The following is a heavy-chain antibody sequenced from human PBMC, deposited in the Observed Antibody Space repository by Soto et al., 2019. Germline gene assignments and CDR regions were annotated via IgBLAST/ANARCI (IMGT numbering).Heavy chain of an antibody. D-gene: IGHD6-19*01. V-gene: IGHV3-30*18. CDR2: ISYDGSNK. J-gene: IGHJ6*02. Sequence: QVQLVESGGGVVQPGRSLRLSCAASGFTFSSYGMHWVRQAPGKGLEWVAVISYDGSNKYYADSVKGRFTISRDNSKNTLYLQMNSLRAEDTAVYYCAKDESEQWLVRGGYYYYGMDVWGQGTTVTVSS. CDR3: AKDESEQWLVRGGYYYYGMDV. CDR1: GFTFSSYG.